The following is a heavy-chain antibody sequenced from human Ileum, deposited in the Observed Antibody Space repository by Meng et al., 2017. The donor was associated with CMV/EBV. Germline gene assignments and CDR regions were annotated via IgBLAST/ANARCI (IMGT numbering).Heavy chain of an antibody. Sequence: GESLKISCAASGFAVSSTYMTWIRQAPGKGLEWVSVLYPGGSIYYADSVQGRVTISRDTSTNTLFLHMNSLRVDDTALYYCARDQLVALDSWGQGTVVTVSS. V-gene: IGHV3-66*02. CDR2: LYPGGSI. CDR1: GFAVSSTY. J-gene: IGHJ4*02. D-gene: IGHD2-8*02. CDR3: ARDQLVALDS.